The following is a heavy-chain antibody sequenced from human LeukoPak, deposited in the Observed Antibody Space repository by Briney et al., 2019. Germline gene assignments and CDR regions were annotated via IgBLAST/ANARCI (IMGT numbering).Heavy chain of an antibody. V-gene: IGHV1-69*04. J-gene: IGHJ4*02. CDR1: GGTFSSYA. CDR2: IIPILGIA. CDR3: ARTREDIVVAHFDY. Sequence: SVKVSCKASGGTFSSYAISWVRQAPGQGLEWMGRIIPILGIANYAQKFQGRVTITADKSTSTAYMELSSLRSEDTAVYYCARTREDIVVAHFDYWGQGTLVTVSS. D-gene: IGHD2-15*01.